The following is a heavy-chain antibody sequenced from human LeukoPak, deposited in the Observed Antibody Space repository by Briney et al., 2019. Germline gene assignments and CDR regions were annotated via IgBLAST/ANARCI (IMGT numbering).Heavy chain of an antibody. V-gene: IGHV3-7*01. J-gene: IGHJ4*02. Sequence: GGSLRLSCAVSGFSYSGYWMTWVRQAPGKALEWVANIKQDGSEKNYVDSVKGRFTISRDNAENSLFLQMNSLRVEDTAVYYCAREWQGGIAAAGTRIEGDYWGQGTLVAVSS. CDR3: AREWQGGIAAAGTRIEGDY. D-gene: IGHD6-13*01. CDR2: IKQDGSEK. CDR1: GFSYSGYW.